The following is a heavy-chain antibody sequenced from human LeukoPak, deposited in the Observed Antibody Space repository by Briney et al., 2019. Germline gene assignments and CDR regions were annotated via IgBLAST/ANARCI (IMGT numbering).Heavy chain of an antibody. CDR2: ISGSGGST. CDR1: GFTFSSYA. CDR3: AKDLWVGARTPDAFDI. V-gene: IGHV3-23*01. J-gene: IGHJ3*02. Sequence: GGSLRLSCAASGFTFSSYAMSWVRQAPGKGLEWVSAISGSGGSTYYADSVKGRFTISRDNSKNTLYLQMNSLRAEDTAGYYCAKDLWVGARTPDAFDIWGQGTMVTVSS. D-gene: IGHD1-26*01.